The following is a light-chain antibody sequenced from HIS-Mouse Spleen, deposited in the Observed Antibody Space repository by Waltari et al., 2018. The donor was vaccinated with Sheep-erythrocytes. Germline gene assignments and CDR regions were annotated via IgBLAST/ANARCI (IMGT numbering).Light chain of an antibody. CDR1: ALPKKY. CDR2: EDS. V-gene: IGLV3-10*01. CDR3: YSTDSSGNHSV. J-gene: IGLJ2*01. Sequence: SYELTQPPSVSVSPGQTARITCSGDALPKKYAYWYQQKSGQAPVLVIYEDSKRPSGMPGRFAGSSSGTMATLTISGAQVEDEADYCCYSTDSSGNHSVFGGGTKLTVL.